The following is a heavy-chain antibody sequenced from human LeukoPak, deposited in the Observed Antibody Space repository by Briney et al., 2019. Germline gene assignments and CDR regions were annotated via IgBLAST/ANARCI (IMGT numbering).Heavy chain of an antibody. CDR1: GFTFSKYA. J-gene: IGHJ4*02. Sequence: QPGGSLRLSSAASGFTFSKYAMSWVRQAPGKGLEWVSGISGSGGGPYYADSVKGRLTISRDNSKNTLYLQMNSLRAEDTAVYYCARDRDGTGNYPLDYWGQGTLVIVSS. CDR3: ARDRDGTGNYPLDY. V-gene: IGHV3-23*01. CDR2: ISGSGGGP. D-gene: IGHD3-10*01.